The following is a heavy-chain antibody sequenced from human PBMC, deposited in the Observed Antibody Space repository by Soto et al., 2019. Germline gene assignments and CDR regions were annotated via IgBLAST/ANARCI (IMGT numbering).Heavy chain of an antibody. CDR3: ARGLHQGNAYYYYMDV. Sequence: SVKVSCKASGGTFSSYTISWVRQAPGQGLEWMGRIIPILGIANYAQKFQGRVTITADKSTSTAYMELSSLRSEDTAVYYCARGLHQGNAYYYYMDVWGKGTTVTVSS. CDR2: IIPILGIA. V-gene: IGHV1-69*02. CDR1: GGTFSSYT. J-gene: IGHJ6*03.